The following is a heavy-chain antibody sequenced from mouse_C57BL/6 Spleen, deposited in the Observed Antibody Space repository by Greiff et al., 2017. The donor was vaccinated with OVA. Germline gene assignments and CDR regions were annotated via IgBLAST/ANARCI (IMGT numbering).Heavy chain of an antibody. V-gene: IGHV2-2*01. CDR3: ARNSIRQGYSFYY. CDR2: IWSGGST. J-gene: IGHJ2*01. D-gene: IGHD3-2*01. CDR1: GFSLTSYG. Sequence: QVQLKESGPGLVQPSQSLSITCTVSGFSLTSYGVHWVRQSPGKGLEWLGVIWSGGSTDYNAAFISRMSISKNNSKSQVFFKMNSLQADDTAIYYCARNSIRQGYSFYYEGQGTTLTDSS.